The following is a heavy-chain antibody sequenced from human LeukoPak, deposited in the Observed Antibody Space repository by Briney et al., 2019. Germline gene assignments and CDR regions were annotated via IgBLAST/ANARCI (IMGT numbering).Heavy chain of an antibody. CDR1: GYTFTSYD. V-gene: IGHV1-8*01. D-gene: IGHD5-12*01. CDR2: MNPNSGNT. J-gene: IGHJ3*02. Sequence: ASVKVSCKASGYTFTSYDINWVRQATGQGLEWMGWMNPNSGNTGYAQKFQGRVTMTRNTSISTAYMELSSLRSEDTAVYYCAIFDYSGYDLDIWGQGTMVTVSS. CDR3: AIFDYSGYDLDI.